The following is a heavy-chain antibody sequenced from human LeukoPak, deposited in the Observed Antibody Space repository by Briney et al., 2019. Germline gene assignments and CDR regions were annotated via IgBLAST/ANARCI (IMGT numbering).Heavy chain of an antibody. Sequence: GSLRLSCAASGFPFSSYGMHWVRQAPGKGLEWVALIWYDGSNKDYADSVKGRFTISRDNSKNTVYLQMSSLRAEDTAAYYCAKDYGFITPYCYFDLWGRGTLVTVSS. V-gene: IGHV3-33*06. CDR1: GFPFSSYG. D-gene: IGHD3-22*01. J-gene: IGHJ2*01. CDR2: IWYDGSNK. CDR3: AKDYGFITPYCYFDL.